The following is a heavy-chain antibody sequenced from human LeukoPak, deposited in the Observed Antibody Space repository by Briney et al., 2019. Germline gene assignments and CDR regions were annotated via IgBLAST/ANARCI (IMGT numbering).Heavy chain of an antibody. Sequence: GESLKISCKGSGYSFTSYWISWVRQMPGKGLEWMGRIDPNDSYTDYSPSFQGHVTISADKSISTAYLQWSSLKASDTAMYYCASPLKGIGAYGMDVWGQGTTVTVSS. CDR3: ASPLKGIGAYGMDV. CDR1: GYSFTSYW. J-gene: IGHJ6*02. V-gene: IGHV5-10-1*01. D-gene: IGHD3-10*01. CDR2: IDPNDSYT.